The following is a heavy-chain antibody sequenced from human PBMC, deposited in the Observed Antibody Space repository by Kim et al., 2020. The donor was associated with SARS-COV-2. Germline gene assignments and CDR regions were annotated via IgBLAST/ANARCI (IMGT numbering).Heavy chain of an antibody. J-gene: IGHJ4*02. CDR2: ISYDGINK. Sequence: GGSLRLSCAASGFTFGSYGMHWVRQAPGKGPQWVTFISYDGINKHYADSVKGRFTISRDNSKNTLYLQMNRLRAEDTTVYYCAKGPNIVGGLNPLDYWGQGTLVTVSS. CDR1: GFTFGSYG. V-gene: IGHV3-30*18. D-gene: IGHD1-26*01. CDR3: AKGPNIVGGLNPLDY.